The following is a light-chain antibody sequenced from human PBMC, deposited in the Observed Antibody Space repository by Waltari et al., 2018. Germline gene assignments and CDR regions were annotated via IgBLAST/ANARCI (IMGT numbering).Light chain of an antibody. CDR2: YVT. Sequence: QSALTQPASVSGSPGQSITLSCTGTSMYRRAYAYFPCYQQHPGNVPKLMIYYVTYRPSGISNRFSGSKSGITAFLTISGLQAEDEADYYCSSHTSSRTRVFGGGTELTVL. CDR3: SSHTSSRTRV. CDR1: SMYRRAYAY. J-gene: IGLJ3*02. V-gene: IGLV2-14*03.